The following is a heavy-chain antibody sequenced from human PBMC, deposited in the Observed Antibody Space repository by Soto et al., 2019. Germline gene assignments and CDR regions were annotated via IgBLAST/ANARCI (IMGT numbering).Heavy chain of an antibody. CDR1: GFTFSSYA. V-gene: IGHV3-23*01. J-gene: IGHJ6*02. CDR3: AKVIGYCTNGVCYTRYYYYYYGMDV. D-gene: IGHD2-8*01. CDR2: ISGSGGST. Sequence: PGGSLRLSCAASGFTFSSYAMSWVRQAPGKGLEWVSAISGSGGSTYYADSVKGRFTISRDNSKNTLYLQMNSLRAEDTAVYYCAKVIGYCTNGVCYTRYYYYYYGMDVWGQGTTVTVSS.